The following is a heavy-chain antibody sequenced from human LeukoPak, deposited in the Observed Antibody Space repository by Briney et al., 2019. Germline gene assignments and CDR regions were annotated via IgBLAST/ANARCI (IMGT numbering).Heavy chain of an antibody. Sequence: GGSLRLSCAASGFTFDDYAMHWVRQAPGKGLEWVSGISWNSGSIGYVDSVKGRFTISRDNAKNSLYLQMNSLRAEDTALYYCAKDSSSWYPSLDYWGQGTLVTVSS. J-gene: IGHJ4*02. D-gene: IGHD6-13*01. CDR2: ISWNSGSI. CDR1: GFTFDDYA. V-gene: IGHV3-9*01. CDR3: AKDSSSWYPSLDY.